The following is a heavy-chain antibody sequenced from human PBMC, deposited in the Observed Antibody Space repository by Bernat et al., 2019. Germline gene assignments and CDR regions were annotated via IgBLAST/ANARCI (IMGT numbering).Heavy chain of an antibody. CDR2: INPSSGTT. CDR1: GYTFTAYY. D-gene: IGHD6-19*01. Sequence: QVHLVQSGAEVKKPGASVKVSCKTFGYTFTAYYIHWVRQAPGQGLEWLGLINPSSGTTTYAQKFQGRVTMTRDTSTSTVYMELSSLRSEDTAVYYCARVGVPVAGSPQTPDYWGQGTLVTVSS. CDR3: ARVGVPVAGSPQTPDY. V-gene: IGHV1-46*01. J-gene: IGHJ4*02.